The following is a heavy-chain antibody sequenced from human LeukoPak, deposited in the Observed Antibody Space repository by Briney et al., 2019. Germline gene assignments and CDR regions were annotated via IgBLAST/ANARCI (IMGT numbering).Heavy chain of an antibody. CDR2: INPSGGST. CDR1: GYTFTSYY. CDR3: ARGSPNWVGATSHFDY. D-gene: IGHD1-26*01. J-gene: IGHJ4*02. Sequence: ASVKVSCKASGYTFTSYYMHWVRQAPAQEGEGMGIINPSGGSTSYAQKFQGRVTMTRDTSTSTVYMELSSPRSEDTAVYYCARGSPNWVGATSHFDYWGQGTLVTVSS. V-gene: IGHV1-46*01.